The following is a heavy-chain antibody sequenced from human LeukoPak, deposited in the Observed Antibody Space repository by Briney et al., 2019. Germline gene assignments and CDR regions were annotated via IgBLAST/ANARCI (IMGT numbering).Heavy chain of an antibody. J-gene: IGHJ3*02. CDR3: ARAPPGPCSSTSCTYAAAFDI. V-gene: IGHV4-34*01. CDR1: GGSFSGYY. CDR2: INHSGST. Sequence: SETLSLTCAVDGGSFSGYYWSWIRQPPGKGLEWIGEINHSGSTNYNPSLKSRVTISVDTSKNQFSLKLSSVTAADTAVYYCARAPPGPCSSTSCTYAAAFDICAQGTMVPVSS. D-gene: IGHD2-2*01.